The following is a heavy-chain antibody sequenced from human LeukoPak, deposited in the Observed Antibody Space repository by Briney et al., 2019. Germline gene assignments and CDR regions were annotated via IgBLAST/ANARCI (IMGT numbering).Heavy chain of an antibody. D-gene: IGHD3-10*01. CDR1: GYTFTGYY. J-gene: IGHJ4*02. CDR2: INPKSGGT. CDR3: ARETTNYYGSGSYIY. Sequence: ASVKVSCKASGYTFTGYYMHWVRQAPGQGLEWMGWINPKSGGTNYAQKFQGRVTMTRDTSISTAYMELSRLRSDDTAVYYCARETTNYYGSGSYIYWGQGTLVTVSS. V-gene: IGHV1-2*02.